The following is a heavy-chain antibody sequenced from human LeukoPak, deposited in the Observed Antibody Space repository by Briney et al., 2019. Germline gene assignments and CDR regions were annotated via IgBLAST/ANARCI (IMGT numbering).Heavy chain of an antibody. CDR3: ARGIYGVYYFAY. CDR2: INHSGAT. CDR1: GGSLSGYY. Sequence: SETLSLTCAVYGGSLSGYYWSWIRQPPGKGPEWIGEINHSGATNYNPSLKSRVTIAVDTSKNQFSLRLSSVTAADTAMYYCARGIYGVYYFAYWRQGALVTVSS. J-gene: IGHJ4*02. V-gene: IGHV4-34*01. D-gene: IGHD4-17*01.